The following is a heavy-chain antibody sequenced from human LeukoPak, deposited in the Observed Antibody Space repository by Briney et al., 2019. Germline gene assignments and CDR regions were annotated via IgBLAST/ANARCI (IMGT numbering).Heavy chain of an antibody. CDR2: IYHTGAT. D-gene: IGHD6-19*01. CDR1: GGSIGGDY. CDR3: AKYGKSGWSIDN. Sequence: ASETLSLTCTVSGGSIGGDYWTWIRQPPGKGLQYIGYIYHTGATSYNPSLKSRVTMSVDTSKNQFSLKLSSVTAADTAVYFCAKYGKSGWSIDNWGQGTLVTVSS. V-gene: IGHV4-59*08. J-gene: IGHJ4*02.